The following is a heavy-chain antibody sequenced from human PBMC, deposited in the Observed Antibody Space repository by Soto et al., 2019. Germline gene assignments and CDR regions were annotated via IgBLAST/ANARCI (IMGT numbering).Heavy chain of an antibody. V-gene: IGHV4-30-4*01. D-gene: IGHD3-3*01. Sequence: QGQLQESGPGLVKPSQTLSLTCTVSGGSISSGDYYWSWIRQTPGSGLEWVGCVHNTGRTYYNPELLSRASISAETPENPSSQRRTSSPATDSTIYYCARASAGTTFGAAYWGQGTLVTVSS. CDR1: GGSISSGDYY. J-gene: IGHJ4*02. CDR2: VHNTGRT. CDR3: ARASAGTTFGAAY.